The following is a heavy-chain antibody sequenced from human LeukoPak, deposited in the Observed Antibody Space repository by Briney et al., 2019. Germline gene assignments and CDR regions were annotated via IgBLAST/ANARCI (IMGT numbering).Heavy chain of an antibody. Sequence: SETLSLTCTVSGGSISSYYWSWIRQPPGKGLEWIGYIYYSGSTNYNPSLKSRVTISVDRSKNQFSLKLSSVTAADTAVYYCARSTPRDKYYYGMDAWGQGTTVTVSS. D-gene: IGHD2-2*01. CDR3: ARSTPRDKYYYGMDA. CDR1: GGSISSYY. CDR2: IYYSGST. J-gene: IGHJ6*02. V-gene: IGHV4-59*12.